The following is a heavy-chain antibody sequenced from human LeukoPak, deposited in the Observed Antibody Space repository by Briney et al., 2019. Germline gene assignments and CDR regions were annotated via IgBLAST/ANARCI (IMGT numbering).Heavy chain of an antibody. V-gene: IGHV3-48*01. CDR1: GFTFSSYW. D-gene: IGHD6-19*01. CDR2: ISSSSSTI. Sequence: GGSLRLSCAASGFTFSSYWMSWVRQAPGKGLEWVSYISSSSSTIHCADSVRGRFTISRDNAKNSLFLQMNSLRAEDTAVYYCANRRWLVSSFDYWGQGTLVTVSS. J-gene: IGHJ4*02. CDR3: ANRRWLVSSFDY.